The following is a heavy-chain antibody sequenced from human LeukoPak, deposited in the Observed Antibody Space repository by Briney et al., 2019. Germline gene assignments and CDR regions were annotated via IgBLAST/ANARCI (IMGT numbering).Heavy chain of an antibody. D-gene: IGHD3-10*01. CDR2: IDGDDDN. CDR3: ARMTSGSYGKRGFDP. CDR1: GFSLSTSGMC. V-gene: IGHV2-70*01. Sequence: SGPTLVQPTQPLTLTFTFSGFSLSTSGMCVSWIRQPPEKALEWLALIDGDDDNYYSTSLKTRLTISKDTSKNQVVLTMTNMDPVDTATYYCARMTSGSYGKRGFDPWGQGTLVTVSS. J-gene: IGHJ5*02.